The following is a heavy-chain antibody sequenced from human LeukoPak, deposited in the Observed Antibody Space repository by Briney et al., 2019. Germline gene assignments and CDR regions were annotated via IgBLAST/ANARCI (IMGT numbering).Heavy chain of an antibody. CDR2: ISGSGGST. CDR1: GFTFSSYA. CDR3: ANVKKDHNYYYAMDV. Sequence: GGSLRLSCAASGFTFSSYAMSWVRQAPGKGLEWVSAISGSGGSTYYADSVKGRFTVSTDNSKNTVFLQMNSLRAEDTAVYYCANVKKDHNYYYAMDVWGQGTTVTVSS. D-gene: IGHD1-14*01. V-gene: IGHV3-23*01. J-gene: IGHJ6*02.